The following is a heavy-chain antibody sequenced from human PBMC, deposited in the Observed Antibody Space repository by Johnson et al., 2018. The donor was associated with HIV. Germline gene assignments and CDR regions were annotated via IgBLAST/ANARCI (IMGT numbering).Heavy chain of an antibody. CDR3: AKDSEVSGYQPGAFDI. CDR1: GFTFSSYA. D-gene: IGHD3-3*01. CDR2: ISGSGGST. J-gene: IGHJ3*02. V-gene: IGHV3-23*04. Sequence: VQLVESGGGLVQPGGSLRLSCAASGFTFSSYAMSWVRQAPGKGLEWVSAISGSGGSTYNADSVKGRFTISGDNSKNTLYLQMNSLRAEDTAVYYCAKDSEVSGYQPGAFDIWGQGTMVTVSS.